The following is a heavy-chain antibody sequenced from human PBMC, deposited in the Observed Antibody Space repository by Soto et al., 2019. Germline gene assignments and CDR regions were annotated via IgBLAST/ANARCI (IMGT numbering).Heavy chain of an antibody. D-gene: IGHD4-17*01. J-gene: IGHJ4*02. CDR3: ARDSATVTTSTFDY. Sequence: QVQLQESGPGLVMPSQTLSLTCTVSGGSISSGNYYWSWIRQHPGKGLEWIGYIYYSGSPYYNPSLKSRVTISVDTSKNQFSLKLSSVTAADTAVYYCARDSATVTTSTFDYWGQGTLVTVSS. V-gene: IGHV4-31*03. CDR1: GGSISSGNYY. CDR2: IYYSGSP.